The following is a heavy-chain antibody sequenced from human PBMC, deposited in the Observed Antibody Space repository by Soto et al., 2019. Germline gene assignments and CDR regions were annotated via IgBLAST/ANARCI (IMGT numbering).Heavy chain of an antibody. CDR1: GGSISSYY. Sequence: SETLSLTCTVSGGSISSYYWSWIRQPPGKGLEWIGYIYNSESTKYNPSLESRVTISADTSKNQFSLKLSSVTSADTAAYYCVRDSSGYLVDIQHSGQGTLVTVST. V-gene: IGHV4-59*01. J-gene: IGHJ1*01. CDR3: VRDSSGYLVDIQH. CDR2: IYNSEST. D-gene: IGHD3-22*01.